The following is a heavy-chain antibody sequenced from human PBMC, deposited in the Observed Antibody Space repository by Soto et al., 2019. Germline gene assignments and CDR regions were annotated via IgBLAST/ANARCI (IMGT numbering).Heavy chain of an antibody. CDR2: IVSGSDYR. CDR1: GFTFSDYY. D-gene: IGHD3-16*01. CDR3: ARLRASTYFFGGYWDY. V-gene: IGHV3-11*06. Sequence: GGSLRLSCGASGFTFSDYYMSWIRQAPGAGLEWVSYIVSGSDYRNYVVSVKGRFTISRDNATNSLYLEMDSLRAEDADVHYFARLRASTYFFGGYWDYWGLVTLVPVSA. J-gene: IGHJ4*02.